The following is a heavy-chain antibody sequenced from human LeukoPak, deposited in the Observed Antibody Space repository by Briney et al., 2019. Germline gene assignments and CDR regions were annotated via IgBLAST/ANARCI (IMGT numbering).Heavy chain of an antibody. CDR3: ARIYLVNYGSESYKYYFDY. CDR1: GGPMSVHY. V-gene: IGHV4-59*11. J-gene: IGHJ4*02. Sequence: TSETLSLTCTVSGGPMSVHYWSWIRQTPGKGLEWIGHIYYTGATTYNPSLKSPVSISVDTSKNQFSLRLTSVTAADTAVYFCARIYLVNYGSESYKYYFDYWGQGMLVTVSS. CDR2: IYYTGAT. D-gene: IGHD3-10*01.